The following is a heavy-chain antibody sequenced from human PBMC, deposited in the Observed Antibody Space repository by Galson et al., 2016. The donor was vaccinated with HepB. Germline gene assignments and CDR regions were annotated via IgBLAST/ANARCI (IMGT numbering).Heavy chain of an antibody. CDR3: ARVRNYGDDADDY. CDR1: GFTFTTYW. D-gene: IGHD4-17*01. J-gene: IGHJ4*02. CDR2: IKKDGSEK. Sequence: SLRLSCAASGFTFTTYWMSRVRQAPGKGLEWVANIKKDGSEKYYVDSVKGRFTISRDNAKNSLYLQMNSLRAEDTAVYFCARVRNYGDDADDYWGQGTLVTVSS. V-gene: IGHV3-7*01.